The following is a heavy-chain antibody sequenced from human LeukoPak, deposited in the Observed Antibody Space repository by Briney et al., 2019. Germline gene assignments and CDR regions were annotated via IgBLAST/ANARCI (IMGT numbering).Heavy chain of an antibody. CDR3: ARTPQGDNYFDY. J-gene: IGHJ4*02. D-gene: IGHD3-9*01. V-gene: IGHV4-38-2*02. Sequence: SETLSLTCTVSGYSISSGYYWGWIRQPPGKGLEWIGSIYQSGSTYYNPSLKSRVTISVDTSNNQLSLMMTSVTAADTAVFYCARTPQGDNYFDYWGQGHLVTVSS. CDR1: GYSISSGYY. CDR2: IYQSGST.